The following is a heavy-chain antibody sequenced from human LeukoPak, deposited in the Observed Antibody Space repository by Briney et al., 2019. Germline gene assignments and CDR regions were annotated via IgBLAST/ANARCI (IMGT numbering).Heavy chain of an antibody. Sequence: SVKVSCKASGGTFSSYAISWVRQAPGQGLEWMGRIIPILGIANYAQKFQGRVTITADKSTSTAYMELSSLRSEDTAVYYCARGWNDRWFDPWGQGTLVTVSS. V-gene: IGHV1-69*04. D-gene: IGHD1-1*01. CDR2: IIPILGIA. CDR1: GGTFSSYA. J-gene: IGHJ5*02. CDR3: ARGWNDRWFDP.